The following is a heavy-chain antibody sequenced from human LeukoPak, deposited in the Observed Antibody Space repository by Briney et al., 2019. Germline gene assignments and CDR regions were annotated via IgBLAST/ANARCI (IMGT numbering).Heavy chain of an antibody. D-gene: IGHD3-22*01. CDR2: ISGSGGST. V-gene: IGHV3-23*01. J-gene: IGHJ4*02. Sequence: PGGSLRLSCAVSGFTVSSNHMSWVRQAPGRGLEWVSAISGSGGSTYYADSVKGRFTISRDNSKNTLYLQMNSLRAEDTAVYYCAKKSYSSGYYYPFDYWGQGTLVTVSS. CDR1: GFTVSSNH. CDR3: AKKSYSSGYYYPFDY.